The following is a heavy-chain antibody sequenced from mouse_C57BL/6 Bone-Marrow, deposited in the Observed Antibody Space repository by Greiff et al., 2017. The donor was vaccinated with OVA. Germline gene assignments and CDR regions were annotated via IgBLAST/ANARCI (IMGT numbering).Heavy chain of an antibody. V-gene: IGHV1-62-2*01. CDR3: ARHEEIAEFRSYYFDY. CDR1: GYTFTEYT. CDR2: FYPGSGSI. Sequence: QVQLKQSGAELVKPGASVKLSCKASGYTFTEYTIHWVKQRSGQGLEWIGWFYPGSGSIKYNEKFKDKATLTADKSSSTVYMELSRLTSEDSAVYFCARHEEIAEFRSYYFDYWGQGTTLTVSS. J-gene: IGHJ2*01.